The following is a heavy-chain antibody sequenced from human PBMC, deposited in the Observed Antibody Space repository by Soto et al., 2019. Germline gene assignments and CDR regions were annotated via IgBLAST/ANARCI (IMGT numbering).Heavy chain of an antibody. CDR3: AKTAGYDYVWGSSGLDP. D-gene: IGHD3-16*01. CDR1: GVTFSSFG. CDR2: ISYDGSNK. Sequence: GGSLRLACAASGVTFSSFGMHWVRQAPGKGLEWVAVISYDGSNKYYADSVKGRFTISRDDSKNTLYLQMNSLRAEDTAVYYCAKTAGYDYVWGSSGLDPWGQGT. V-gene: IGHV3-30*18. J-gene: IGHJ5*02.